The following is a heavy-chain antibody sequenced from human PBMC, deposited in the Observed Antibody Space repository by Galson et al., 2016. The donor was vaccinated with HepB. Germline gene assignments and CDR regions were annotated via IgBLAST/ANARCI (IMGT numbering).Heavy chain of an antibody. CDR2: IQQDGSEK. CDR1: GFTFSTSW. V-gene: IGHV3-7*01. J-gene: IGHJ4*02. Sequence: SLRLSCATSGFTFSTSWMTWVRQAPGKGLEWVAKIQQDGSEKTYVDSVKGRFTIARDNAKNSLYLQMESLRAEDTAVYYCARDLYSGSYYEDYWGQGTLVTVSS. CDR3: ARDLYSGSYYEDY. D-gene: IGHD1-26*01.